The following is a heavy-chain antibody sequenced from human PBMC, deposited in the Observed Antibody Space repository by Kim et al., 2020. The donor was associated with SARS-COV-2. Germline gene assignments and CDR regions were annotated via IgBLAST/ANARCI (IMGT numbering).Heavy chain of an antibody. CDR1: GGSFSGYY. J-gene: IGHJ4*02. CDR3: ARGPQYYYGSGSYYGY. CDR2: INHSGST. D-gene: IGHD3-10*01. Sequence: SETLSLTCAVYGGSFSGYYWSWIRQPPGKGLEWIGEINHSGSTNYNPSLKSRVTISVDTSKNQFSLKLSSVTAADTAVYYCARGPQYYYGSGSYYGYWGQGTLVTVSS. V-gene: IGHV4-34*01.